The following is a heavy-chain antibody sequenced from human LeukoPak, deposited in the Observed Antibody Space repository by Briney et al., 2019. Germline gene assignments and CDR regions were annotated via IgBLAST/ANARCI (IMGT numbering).Heavy chain of an antibody. CDR3: ARDRGTAGGFTFDI. D-gene: IGHD6-13*01. V-gene: IGHV3-23*01. Sequence: GGSLRLSCAASGFTLSSYAMSWVRQAPGKGLEWVSAISGGGGSTYFADSAKGRFTISRDNSKNTLYLQMSSLRAEDTAVYYCARDRGTAGGFTFDIWGQGTMVTVSS. J-gene: IGHJ3*02. CDR1: GFTLSSYA. CDR2: ISGGGGST.